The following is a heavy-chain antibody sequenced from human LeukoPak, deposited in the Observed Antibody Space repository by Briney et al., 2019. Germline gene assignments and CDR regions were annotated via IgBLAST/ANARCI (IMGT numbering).Heavy chain of an antibody. D-gene: IGHD3-22*01. J-gene: IGHJ4*02. CDR3: ARDLDTPGYYDSSGENDY. Sequence: AVTVWCTASGGTFSSYAISWVRQAPGQGLEWMGGIIPIFGTANYAQKFQGRVTITADESTSTAYMELSSLRSEDTAVYYCARDLDTPGYYDSSGENDYWGQGTLVTVSS. V-gene: IGHV1-69*13. CDR1: GGTFSSYA. CDR2: IIPIFGTA.